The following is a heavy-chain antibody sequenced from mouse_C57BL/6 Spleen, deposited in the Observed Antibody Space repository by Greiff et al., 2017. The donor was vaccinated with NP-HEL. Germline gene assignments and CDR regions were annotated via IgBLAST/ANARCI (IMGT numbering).Heavy chain of an antibody. CDR3: ARQTAQATGAMDY. J-gene: IGHJ4*01. CDR2: ISGGGGNT. Sequence: EVKLMESGGGLVKPGGSLKLSCAASGFTFSSYTMSWVRQTPEKRLEWVATISGGGGNTYYPDSVKGRFTISRDNAKNTLYLQMSSLRSEDTALYYCARQTAQATGAMDYWGQGTSVTVSS. V-gene: IGHV5-9*01. CDR1: GFTFSSYT. D-gene: IGHD3-2*02.